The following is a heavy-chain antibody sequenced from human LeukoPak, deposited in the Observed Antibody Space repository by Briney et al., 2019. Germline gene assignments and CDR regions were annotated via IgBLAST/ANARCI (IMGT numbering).Heavy chain of an antibody. J-gene: IGHJ4*02. V-gene: IGHV3-21*01. CDR2: ISSSSSYI. D-gene: IGHD4-17*01. CDR1: GFTFSSYG. Sequence: GGSLRLSCAASGFTFSSYGMHWVRQAPGKGLEWVSSISSSSSYIYYADSVKGRFTISRDNAKNSLYLQMNSLRAEDTAVYYCARVNPTVTTFDYWGQGTLVTVSS. CDR3: ARVNPTVTTFDY.